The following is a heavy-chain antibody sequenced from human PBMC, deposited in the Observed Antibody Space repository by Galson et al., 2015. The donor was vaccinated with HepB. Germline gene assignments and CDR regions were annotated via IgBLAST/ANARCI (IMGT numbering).Heavy chain of an antibody. CDR2: IYSDGRT. Sequence: SLRLSCAVSGFTVSSHDMSWVRQAPGKGLEWASAIYSDGRTYYADSVKGRFTISRDISKNTVFLQLNGLRAEDTAVYYCARDPYYESSGYWGQGTLVTVSS. V-gene: IGHV3-53*01. J-gene: IGHJ4*02. CDR3: ARDPYYESSGY. D-gene: IGHD3-22*01. CDR1: GFTVSSHD.